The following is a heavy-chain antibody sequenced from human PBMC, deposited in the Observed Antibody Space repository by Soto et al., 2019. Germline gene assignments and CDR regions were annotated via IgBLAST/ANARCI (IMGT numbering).Heavy chain of an antibody. CDR3: ARWYYYDSSGYYRDAFDI. CDR2: IIPIFGTA. Sequence: QVQLVQCGAEVKKPGSSVKVSCKASGGTFSSYAISWVRQAPGQGLEWMGGIIPIFGTANYAQKFQGRVTITADESTSTAYMELSSLRSEDTAVYYCARWYYYDSSGYYRDAFDIWGQGTMVTVSS. CDR1: GGTFSSYA. D-gene: IGHD3-22*01. V-gene: IGHV1-69*12. J-gene: IGHJ3*02.